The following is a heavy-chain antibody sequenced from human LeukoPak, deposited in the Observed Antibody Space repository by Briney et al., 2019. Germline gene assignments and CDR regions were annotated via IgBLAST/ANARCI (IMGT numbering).Heavy chain of an antibody. D-gene: IGHD3-10*01. CDR1: GYTFTGYY. J-gene: IGHJ5*02. V-gene: IGHV1-2*02. CDR2: INPNSGGT. CDR3: ARDRTLLWFGELLTQFDP. Sequence: GASVKVSCKASGYTFTGYYMHWVRQAPGQGLEWMGWINPNSGGTNYAQKFQGRVTMTRDTSIGTAYMELSRLRSDDTAVYYCARDRTLLWFGELLTQFDPWGQGTLVTVSS.